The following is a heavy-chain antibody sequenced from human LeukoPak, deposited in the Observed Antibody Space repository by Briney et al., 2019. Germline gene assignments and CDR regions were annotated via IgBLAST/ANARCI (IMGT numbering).Heavy chain of an antibody. CDR2: ISSDGSKK. V-gene: IGHV3-30-3*01. CDR3: VRDTSGNSWHPLAY. CDR1: GFTFSTYA. D-gene: IGHD6-13*01. J-gene: IGHJ4*02. Sequence: QSGGSLRLSCAASGFTFSTYAMDWVRQAPGKGLEWVATISSDGSKKWYADSVEGRFTISRDSSKNTLYLQMDSARADDTALYYCVRDTSGNSWHPLAYWGQGTPVTVSS.